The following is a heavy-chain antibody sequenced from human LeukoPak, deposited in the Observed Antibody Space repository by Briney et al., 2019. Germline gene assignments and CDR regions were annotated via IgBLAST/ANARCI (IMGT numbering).Heavy chain of an antibody. D-gene: IGHD4-11*01. CDR1: GFTFSSFE. J-gene: IGHJ4*02. Sequence: GGSLSLSCAASGFTFSSFEMNWVRQAPGKGLEWVSYISSSGSTIYYADSVKGRFTISRDNANNSLYLQINSLRVEDTAVYYCARDGDHSEVAHFDYWGRGTLVTVSS. CDR3: ARDGDHSEVAHFDY. V-gene: IGHV3-48*03. CDR2: ISSSGSTI.